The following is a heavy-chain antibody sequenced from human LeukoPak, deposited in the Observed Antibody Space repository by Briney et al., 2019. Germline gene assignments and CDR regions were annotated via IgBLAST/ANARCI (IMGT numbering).Heavy chain of an antibody. Sequence: PSETLSLTCVVSGASISSGSHYWNWIRQSPGRGLEWIGHIYYRGTTNYTPSLKSRVTISVDTSMNQFSLRLTSVTAADTAVYFCARSFYSSGWYTPLRWFDTWGQEALVTVSS. J-gene: IGHJ5*02. V-gene: IGHV4-61*01. CDR1: GASISSGSHY. CDR2: IYYRGTT. CDR3: ARSFYSSGWYTPLRWFDT. D-gene: IGHD6-19*01.